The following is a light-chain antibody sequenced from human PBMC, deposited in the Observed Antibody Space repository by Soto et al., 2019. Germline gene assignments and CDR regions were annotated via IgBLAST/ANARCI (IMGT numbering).Light chain of an antibody. CDR1: QTVSSSH. CDR2: AAS. Sequence: EIVLTQSPGTLSLAPGDTATLSCRASQTVSSSHLAWYQQKPGQAPRLVMYAASSRGGGIPDRFSASGSGTDFTLTIRRLEPEDFAVYYCQQYDNSLWTFGQGTKVEIK. J-gene: IGKJ1*01. CDR3: QQYDNSLWT. V-gene: IGKV3-20*01.